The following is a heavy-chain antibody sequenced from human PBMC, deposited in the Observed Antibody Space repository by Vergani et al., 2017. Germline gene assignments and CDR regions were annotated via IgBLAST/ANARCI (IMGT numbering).Heavy chain of an antibody. V-gene: IGHV4-61*02. CDR3: ARETVVTSWDGYRFHYMDV. J-gene: IGHJ6*03. Sequence: QVQLQESGPGLVKPSETLSLTCDVSGGAVNSGSNFWTWIRQPAGKGLEWIGRTSTDGSANYNPSLKSRVTVSVDTSKTQISLRLTSVTAEDTAVYYCARETVVTSWDGYRFHYMDVWGKGATVTVSS. CDR2: TSTDGSA. CDR1: GGAVNSGSNF. D-gene: IGHD3-16*02.